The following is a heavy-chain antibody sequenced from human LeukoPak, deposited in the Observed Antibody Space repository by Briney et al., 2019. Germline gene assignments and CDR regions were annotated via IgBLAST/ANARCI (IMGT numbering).Heavy chain of an antibody. CDR1: GSTFSTYS. Sequence: GGSLRLSCAASGSTFSTYSMTWVRQGPGKGLEWVSSIYPSGDSTFYADSVKGRFTISRDNSKNTLYLQMSSLRTEDTAIYYCAKDVVPDSGWDLDYWGQGTLVTVSS. CDR3: AKDVVPDSGWDLDY. J-gene: IGHJ4*02. CDR2: IYPSGDST. D-gene: IGHD6-19*01. V-gene: IGHV3-23*01.